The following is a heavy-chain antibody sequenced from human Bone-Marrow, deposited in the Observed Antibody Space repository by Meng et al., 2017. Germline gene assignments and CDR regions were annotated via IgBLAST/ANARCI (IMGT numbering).Heavy chain of an antibody. J-gene: IGHJ4*02. V-gene: IGHV1-46*01. Sequence: ASVKVSCKASGYTFTSYYMHWVRQAPGQGLEWMGIINPSGGSTSYAQKFQGRVTMTRDTSTSTVYMELSSLRSEDTAVYYCARDDNSSGWYELFGYWGQVTLVTVSS. CDR2: INPSGGST. D-gene: IGHD6-19*01. CDR3: ARDDNSSGWYELFGY. CDR1: GYTFTSYY.